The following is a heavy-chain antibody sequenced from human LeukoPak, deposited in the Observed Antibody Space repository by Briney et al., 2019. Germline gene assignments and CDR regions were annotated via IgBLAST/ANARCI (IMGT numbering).Heavy chain of an antibody. CDR3: ARADNYGSILDY. V-gene: IGHV3-7*04. CDR2: IDRDGSAE. Sequence: GGSLRLSCAASGFTFSNYWMSWVRQSPGRGLEWVANIDRDGSAEYYVDSVGGRFTVSSDNAKNSLYLQIDSLRAEDTAVYYCARADNYGSILDYWGRGTLVTVSS. D-gene: IGHD3-10*01. J-gene: IGHJ4*02. CDR1: GFTFSNYW.